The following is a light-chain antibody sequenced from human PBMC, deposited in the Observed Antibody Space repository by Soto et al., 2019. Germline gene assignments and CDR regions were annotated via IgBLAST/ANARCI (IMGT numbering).Light chain of an antibody. V-gene: IGKV3-11*01. CDR2: DAS. Sequence: EIVLTQSPATLSLSPGERATLSCRASQSVSSYFAWYQQKPGQAPRLLIYDASNRATGIPARFSGSGSGTDFTLTISSLEPEDFAVDYCQQRSNCPIPCGQ. CDR1: QSVSSY. J-gene: IGKJ5*01. CDR3: QQRSNCPIP.